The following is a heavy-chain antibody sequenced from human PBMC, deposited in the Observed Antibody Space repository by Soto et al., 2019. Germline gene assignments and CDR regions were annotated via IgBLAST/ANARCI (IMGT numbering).Heavy chain of an antibody. D-gene: IGHD3-10*01. CDR3: AKDGIWFGEGYYFDY. Sequence: AGGSLRLSCAASGFTFSSYAMSWVRQAPGKGLEWVSAISGSGGSTYYADSVKGRFTISRDNSKNTLYLQMNSLRAEDTAVYYCAKDGIWFGEGYYFDYWGQGTLVTVSS. J-gene: IGHJ4*02. CDR1: GFTFSSYA. CDR2: ISGSGGST. V-gene: IGHV3-23*01.